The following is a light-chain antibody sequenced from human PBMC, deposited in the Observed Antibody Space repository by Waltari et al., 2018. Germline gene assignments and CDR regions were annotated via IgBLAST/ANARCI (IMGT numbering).Light chain of an antibody. V-gene: IGLV3-21*02. Sequence: YVLTQPPSVSVAPGETARISCGGNNIGGKNVYWYQQKAGQAPVLVVYNDRDRPSGIPERFSGSNSGNTATLTISRVEAGDEADYYCQVWDTNSGEVFGGGTKVTVL. CDR1: NIGGKN. CDR3: QVWDTNSGEV. CDR2: NDR. J-gene: IGLJ2*01.